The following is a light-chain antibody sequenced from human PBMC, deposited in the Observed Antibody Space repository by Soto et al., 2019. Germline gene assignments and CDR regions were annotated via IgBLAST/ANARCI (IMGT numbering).Light chain of an antibody. Sequence: DIQMTQSPSTLSASVGDRVTITCRASQSISSWLAWYQQKPGKAPKLLIYDASSLESGVPSRFSGSGSGTEFTLTISSLQPDDFATYYCQQYGGTFGQGNKVEIK. V-gene: IGKV1-5*01. CDR2: DAS. J-gene: IGKJ1*01. CDR3: QQYGGT. CDR1: QSISSW.